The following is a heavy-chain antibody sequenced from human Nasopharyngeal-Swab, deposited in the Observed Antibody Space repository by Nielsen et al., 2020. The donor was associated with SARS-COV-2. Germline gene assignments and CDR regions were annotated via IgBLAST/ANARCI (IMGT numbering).Heavy chain of an antibody. CDR3: ARGRAWFGEKHDY. J-gene: IGHJ4*02. V-gene: IGHV5-51*01. CDR2: IYPGDSDT. D-gene: IGHD3-10*01. CDR1: GYSFTNYW. Sequence: GESLKISCKGSGYSFTNYWIGWVRQMPGKGLEWMAIIYPGDSDTRYSPSFQGQVTISADKSISTAYLQWSSLKASDTAMYYCARGRAWFGEKHDYWGQGTLVTVSS.